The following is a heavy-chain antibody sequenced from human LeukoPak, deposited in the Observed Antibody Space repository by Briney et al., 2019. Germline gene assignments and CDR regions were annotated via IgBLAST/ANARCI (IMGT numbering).Heavy chain of an antibody. CDR2: ISYDGSNK. CDR3: AREYGDYAKNFDY. Sequence: PGGSLRLSCAASGFTFSSYAMHWVRQAPGKGLEWVAVISYDGSNKYYADSVKGRFTISRDNSKNTLYLQMNSLRAEDTAVYYCAREYGDYAKNFDYWGQGTLVTVSS. J-gene: IGHJ4*02. D-gene: IGHD4-17*01. V-gene: IGHV3-30*04. CDR1: GFTFSSYA.